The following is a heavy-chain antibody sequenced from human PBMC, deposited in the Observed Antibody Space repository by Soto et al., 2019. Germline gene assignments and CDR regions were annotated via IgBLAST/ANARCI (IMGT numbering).Heavy chain of an antibody. J-gene: IGHJ4*02. D-gene: IGHD5-18*01. CDR3: AKDEDSYGYVY. V-gene: IGHV3-30*18. CDR1: GFTFSSYG. Sequence: QVQLVESGGGVVQPGRSLRLSCAASGFTFSSYGMHWVRQAPGKGLEWVAVISYDGSNKYYADSVKGRFTISRDNSKNTLYLQMNSLRAEDTAVYYCAKDEDSYGYVYWGQGALLTVSS. CDR2: ISYDGSNK.